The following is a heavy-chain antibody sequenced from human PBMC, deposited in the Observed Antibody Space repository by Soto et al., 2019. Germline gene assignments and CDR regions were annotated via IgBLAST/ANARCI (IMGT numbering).Heavy chain of an antibody. CDR3: ARHSSGTSFDP. Sequence: SETLSLTCTVSGGSISRGDYYWSWIRQPPGKSLECIGYIYYSGSTYYNTSLTSRVAISVETSTNEFSLKLSSVTASDTAVYYCARHSSGTSFDPWGQGTLVTVSS. CDR1: GGSISRGDYY. CDR2: IYYSGST. V-gene: IGHV4-30-4*01. J-gene: IGHJ5*02. D-gene: IGHD3-10*01.